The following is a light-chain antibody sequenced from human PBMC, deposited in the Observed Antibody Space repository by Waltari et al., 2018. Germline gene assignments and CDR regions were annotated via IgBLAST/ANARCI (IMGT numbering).Light chain of an antibody. Sequence: EIVLTQSPATLSLSPGERATLSCRASQSINTYLAWYQQKPGQAPRLLIYDAANRATGIPSRFSVSGSGTDFTLIISSLEPEDFAVYYCQQRSNWPPITFGQGTRLEMK. CDR1: QSINTY. V-gene: IGKV3-11*01. CDR3: QQRSNWPPIT. CDR2: DAA. J-gene: IGKJ5*01.